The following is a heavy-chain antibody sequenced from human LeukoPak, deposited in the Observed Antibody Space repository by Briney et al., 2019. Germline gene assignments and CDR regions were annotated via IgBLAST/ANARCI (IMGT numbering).Heavy chain of an antibody. CDR1: GFTFSSYW. V-gene: IGHV3-74*01. CDR3: ARSSTQDDAFDI. J-gene: IGHJ3*02. Sequence: GGSLRLSCAASGFTFSSYWMHWVRQVPGKGLVWVSRINSDASSTNYADSVKGRFTISRDNAKNTLYLQMNSLRAEDTAVYYCARSSTQDDAFDIWGQGTMVTVSS. D-gene: IGHD5/OR15-5a*01. CDR2: INSDASST.